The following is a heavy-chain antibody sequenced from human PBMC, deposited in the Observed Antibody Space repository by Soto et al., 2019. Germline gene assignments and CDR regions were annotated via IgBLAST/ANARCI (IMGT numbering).Heavy chain of an antibody. V-gene: IGHV1-69*01. CDR3: AREWVVVVSPYSYYGMDV. CDR2: IIPIFGTA. J-gene: IGHJ6*02. D-gene: IGHD2-15*01. CDR1: GGTFSSYA. Sequence: QVQLVQSGAEVKKPGSSVKVSCKASGGTFSSYAISWVRQAPGQGLEWMGGIIPIFGTANYAQKFQGRVTISADESTSTAHMELSSLRSEDTAVYYCAREWVVVVSPYSYYGMDVWGQGTTVTVSS.